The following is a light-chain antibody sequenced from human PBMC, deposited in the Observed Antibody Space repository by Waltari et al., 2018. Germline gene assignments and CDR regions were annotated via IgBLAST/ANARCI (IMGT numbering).Light chain of an antibody. CDR1: SGINVGSYR. CDR2: YKSNSAT. J-gene: IGLJ1*01. V-gene: IGLV5-45*02. CDR3: MIWHSRAYV. Sequence: QAVLTQPSSLSASPGASASLTCTLGSGINVGSYRIYWYQQKPGSPPQYLLNYKSNSATGQGCGVPRRFSGSKDASANAGILVIAGLQSEDEADYYCMIWHSRAYVFGTGTKVSVL.